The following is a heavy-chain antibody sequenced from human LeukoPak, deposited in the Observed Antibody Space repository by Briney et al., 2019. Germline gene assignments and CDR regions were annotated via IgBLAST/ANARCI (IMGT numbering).Heavy chain of an antibody. D-gene: IGHD2-2*01. Sequence: PSETLSLTCTVSGGSISSSSYYWGWIRQPPGKGLEWIGSIYYSGSTYYNLSLKSRVTISVDTSKNQFSLKLSSVTAADTAVYYCATSRIVVVPAANYDSSGYRDYWGQGTLVTVSS. CDR1: GGSISSSSYY. CDR3: ATSRIVVVPAANYDSSGYRDY. J-gene: IGHJ4*02. V-gene: IGHV4-39*01. CDR2: IYYSGST.